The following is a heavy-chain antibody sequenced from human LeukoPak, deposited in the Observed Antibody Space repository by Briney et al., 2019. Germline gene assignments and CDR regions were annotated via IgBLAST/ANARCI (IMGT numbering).Heavy chain of an antibody. J-gene: IGHJ4*02. CDR2: INPNSGGT. D-gene: IGHD6-13*01. CDR1: GYTFTGSY. V-gene: IGHV1-2*02. Sequence: VASVTVSCKASGYTFTGSYMHWVREAPGQGLEWMGWINPNSGGTNYAQKFQGRVTMTRDTSISTAYMELSRLRSDDTAVYYCARDPPAGQQLSLDHWGQGTLVTASS. CDR3: ARDPPAGQQLSLDH.